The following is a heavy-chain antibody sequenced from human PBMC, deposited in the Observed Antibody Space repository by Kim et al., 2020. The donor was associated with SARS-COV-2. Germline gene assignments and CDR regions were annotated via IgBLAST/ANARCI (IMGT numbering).Heavy chain of an antibody. J-gene: IGHJ4*02. CDR3: AEFDSRVNIDY. D-gene: IGHD3-22*01. CDR2: IYYSGST. Sequence: SETLSLTCTVSGGSISSSSYYWGWICQPPGKGLEWIGSIYYSGSTYYNPSLKSRVTISVDTSKNQFSLKLSSVTAADTAVYYCAEFDSRVNIDYWGQGTLVTVSS. CDR1: GGSISSSSYY. V-gene: IGHV4-39*01.